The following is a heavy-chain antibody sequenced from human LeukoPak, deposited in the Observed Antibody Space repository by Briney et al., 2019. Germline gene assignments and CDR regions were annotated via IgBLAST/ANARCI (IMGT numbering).Heavy chain of an antibody. CDR1: GFTFSSHL. D-gene: IGHD5-18*01. V-gene: IGHV3-21*01. J-gene: IGHJ4*02. CDR3: ARASGDTVDTTTMGSY. Sequence: GGSLRLSCAASGFTFSSHLMHWVRQAQGTGLVWVSSISSSSAYIYYADSVKGRFTISRDNAKNSLYLQMNSLRAEDTAVYYCARASGDTVDTTTMGSYWGQGTLVTVSS. CDR2: ISSSSAYI.